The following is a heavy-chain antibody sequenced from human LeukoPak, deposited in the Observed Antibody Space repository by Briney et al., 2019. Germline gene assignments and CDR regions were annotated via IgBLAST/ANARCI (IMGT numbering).Heavy chain of an antibody. D-gene: IGHD3-22*01. J-gene: IGHJ1*01. V-gene: IGHV4-39*01. CDR3: ARASPLNYYDSSGYEEYFQH. CDR1: SGSISSSSYY. CDR2: IYYSGST. Sequence: SETLSLTCTVSSGSISSSSYYWGWIRQPPGKGLEWIGSIYYSGSTYYNPSLKSRVTISVDTSKNQFSLKLSSVTAADTAVYYCARASPLNYYDSSGYEEYFQHWGQGTLVTVSS.